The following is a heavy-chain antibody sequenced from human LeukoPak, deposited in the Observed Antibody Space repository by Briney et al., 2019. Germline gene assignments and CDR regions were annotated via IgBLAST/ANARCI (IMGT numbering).Heavy chain of an antibody. CDR3: ATQGARLRYYGSGSYYFDY. CDR2: FDPEDGET. CDR1: GYTLTELS. Sequence: ASVKVSCKVSGYTLTELSMHWVRQAPGKGLEWMGGFDPEDGETIYAQKFRGRVTMTEDTSTDTAYMELSSLRSEDTAVYYCATQGARLRYYGSGSYYFDYWGQGTLVTVSS. J-gene: IGHJ4*02. D-gene: IGHD3-10*01. V-gene: IGHV1-24*01.